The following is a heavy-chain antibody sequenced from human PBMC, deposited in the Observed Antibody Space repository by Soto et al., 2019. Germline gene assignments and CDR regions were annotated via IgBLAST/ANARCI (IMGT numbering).Heavy chain of an antibody. J-gene: IGHJ5*02. CDR2: IYYSGST. V-gene: IGHV4-30-4*01. CDR3: ARVGSMVRGVIWFDP. D-gene: IGHD3-10*01. CDR1: GRSISSGDYY. Sequence: PSETLSLTCTVSGRSISSGDYYWGWIRQPPGKGLEWIGYIYYSGSTYYNPFLKSRVTISVDTSKNQFSLKLSSVTAADTAVYYCARVGSMVRGVIWFDPWGQGTLVTVST.